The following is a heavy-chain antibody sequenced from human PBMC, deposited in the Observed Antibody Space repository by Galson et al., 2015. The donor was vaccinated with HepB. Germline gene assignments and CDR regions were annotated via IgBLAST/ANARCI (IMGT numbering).Heavy chain of an antibody. D-gene: IGHD5/OR15-5a*01. CDR1: GFTFSNAW. Sequence: SLRLSCAASGFTFSNAWMSWVRQAPGKGLEWVGRIKSKTDGGTTDYAAPVKGRFTISRDDSKNTLYLQMNSLKTEDTAVYYCTTDGYGVIDAFDIWGQGTMVTVSS. CDR2: IKSKTDGGTT. CDR3: TTDGYGVIDAFDI. J-gene: IGHJ3*02. V-gene: IGHV3-15*01.